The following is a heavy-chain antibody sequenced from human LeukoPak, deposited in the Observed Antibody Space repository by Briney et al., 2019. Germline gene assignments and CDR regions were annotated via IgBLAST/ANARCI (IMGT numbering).Heavy chain of an antibody. V-gene: IGHV1-18*01. CDR3: ARATAMVRPLDY. CDR1: GYTFTSYG. J-gene: IGHJ4*02. D-gene: IGHD5-18*01. Sequence: ASVKVSCKASGYTFTSYGISWVRQAPGQGLEWMGWISAYNGNTNYAQKFQGRATITADKSTSTAYMELSSLRSEDTAVYYCARATAMVRPLDYWGQGTLVTVSS. CDR2: ISAYNGNT.